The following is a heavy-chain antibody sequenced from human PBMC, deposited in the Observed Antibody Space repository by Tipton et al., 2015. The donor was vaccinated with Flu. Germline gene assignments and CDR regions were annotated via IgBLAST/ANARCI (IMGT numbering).Heavy chain of an antibody. V-gene: IGHV4-38-2*02. J-gene: IGHJ4*02. CDR1: SFSISSGSY. CDR3: ATAGAGGYDFN. Sequence: TLSLTCTVSSFSISSGSYWGWIRQPLGSGLEWIGAIYHNGATYYNPSLKSRVTLSVDTSKNQFSLMLTSVTAADTAVYYCATAGAGGYDFNWGQGTLVTVSS. CDR2: IYHNGAT. D-gene: IGHD5-12*01.